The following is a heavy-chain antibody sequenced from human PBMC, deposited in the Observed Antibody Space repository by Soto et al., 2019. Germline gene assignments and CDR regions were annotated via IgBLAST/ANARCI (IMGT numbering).Heavy chain of an antibody. D-gene: IGHD3-16*01. CDR1: GFTFSSYW. J-gene: IGHJ4*02. V-gene: IGHV3-74*01. Sequence: EVQLVESGGGLVQPGGSLRLSCAASGFTFSSYWMHWVRQAPGKGLVWVSRADYDASTTNYAESVKGRFTISRDNAKNTLYLQMNSLTADDTAIYYCARVARGAWGVFENWGQGTLVTVSS. CDR2: ADYDASTT. CDR3: ARVARGAWGVFEN.